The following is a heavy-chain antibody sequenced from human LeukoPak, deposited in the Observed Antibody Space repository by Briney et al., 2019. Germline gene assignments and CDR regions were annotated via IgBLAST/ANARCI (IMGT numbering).Heavy chain of an antibody. CDR3: ARDYCSGVTCHPDY. D-gene: IGHD2-15*01. CDR2: ISSSSSTI. V-gene: IGHV3-48*02. J-gene: IGHJ4*02. CDR1: GFTFSSYS. Sequence: GGSLRLTCAASGFTFSSYSMKWVRQAPGKGLEWVSYISSSSSTIYYADSVKGRFTISRDNAKNSLYLQMNSLRDEDTAVYYCARDYCSGVTCHPDYWGQGTLVTVSS.